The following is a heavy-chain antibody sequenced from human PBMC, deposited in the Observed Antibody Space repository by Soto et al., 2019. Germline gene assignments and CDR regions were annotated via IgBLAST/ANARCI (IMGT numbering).Heavy chain of an antibody. CDR2: IKQDESEK. V-gene: IGHV3-7*03. D-gene: IGHD3-3*01. Sequence: GGSLRLSCVTYGLTFTDYWMSWVRQAPGKGLEWVANIKQDESEKNYLDSVKGRFTISRDNAKNSLYLQMNSLRAEDTAVYYCARHGGVLYDFWSGPHGGFDPWGQGTLVTVSS. CDR3: ARHGGVLYDFWSGPHGGFDP. CDR1: GLTFTDYW. J-gene: IGHJ5*02.